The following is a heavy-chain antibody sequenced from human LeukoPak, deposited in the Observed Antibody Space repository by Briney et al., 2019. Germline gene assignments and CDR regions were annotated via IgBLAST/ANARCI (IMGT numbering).Heavy chain of an antibody. CDR2: INPNSGGT. Sequence: ASVKVSCKASGYTFTGYYIHWVRQAPGQGLEWMGWINPNSGGTNYAQKFQGRVTMTRDTSISTAYMELSRLRSDDTAVYYCARDAAVVAPYYYYMDVWGKGTTVTISS. CDR1: GYTFTGYY. CDR3: ARDAAVVAPYYYYMDV. D-gene: IGHD2-15*01. V-gene: IGHV1-2*02. J-gene: IGHJ6*03.